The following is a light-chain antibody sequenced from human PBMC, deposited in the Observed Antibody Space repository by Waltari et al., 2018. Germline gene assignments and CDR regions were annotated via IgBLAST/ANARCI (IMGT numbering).Light chain of an antibody. CDR1: RSDVGGYNY. Sequence: QSALTQPASVSGSPGQSITISCTGTRSDVGGYNYVSWYQQHPGKAPKLMIYYVSNRPSGVSNPFSGSKSDNTASLTISGLQAEDEADYYCSSYTSSSIVFGGGTKLTVL. CDR3: SSYTSSSIV. CDR2: YVS. J-gene: IGLJ2*01. V-gene: IGLV2-14*03.